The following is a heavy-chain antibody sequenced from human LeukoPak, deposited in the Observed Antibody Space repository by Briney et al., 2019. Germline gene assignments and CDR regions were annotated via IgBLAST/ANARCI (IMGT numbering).Heavy chain of an antibody. Sequence: GGSLRLSCAASGFTFSSYGMHWVRQAPGKGLEWVAVISYDGNNKYYAESVKGRFTISRDNPKNTLYLQMNSLRAEDTAVYYCAKGVSSWYPPHFDYWGQGTLVTVSS. J-gene: IGHJ4*02. V-gene: IGHV3-30*18. D-gene: IGHD6-13*01. CDR1: GFTFSSYG. CDR3: AKGVSSWYPPHFDY. CDR2: ISYDGNNK.